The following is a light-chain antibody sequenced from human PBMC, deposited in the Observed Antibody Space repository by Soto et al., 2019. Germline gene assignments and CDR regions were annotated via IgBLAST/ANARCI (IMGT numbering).Light chain of an antibody. CDR1: SSNIRSTYD. CDR2: GNT. Sequence: SVLTQPPPVSGAPGQRVTISRPGSSSNIRSTYDVQWYQQLPGTAPKLLIHGNTDRPSGVPDRFSGSKSGTSASLAITGLQADDEADYYCQSYDDSLSVHYVFGTGTKVTVL. V-gene: IGLV1-40*01. J-gene: IGLJ1*01. CDR3: QSYDDSLSVHYV.